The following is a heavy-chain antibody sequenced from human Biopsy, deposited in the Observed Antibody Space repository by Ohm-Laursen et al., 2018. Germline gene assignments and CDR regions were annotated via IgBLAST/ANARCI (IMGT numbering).Heavy chain of an antibody. CDR1: GGPSSNYA. CDR2: IVPILGHL. D-gene: IGHD3-3*01. J-gene: IGHJ4*02. Sequence: GASVKVSCKASGGPSSNYAFSWVRQAPGQGLEWVGRIVPILGHLNYAQRFQGRVPITAGKSTTYVYMELSRLTSGDTAVYYCAADADGYYTEFDYWGPGTLVTVSS. CDR3: AADADGYYTEFDY. V-gene: IGHV1-69*04.